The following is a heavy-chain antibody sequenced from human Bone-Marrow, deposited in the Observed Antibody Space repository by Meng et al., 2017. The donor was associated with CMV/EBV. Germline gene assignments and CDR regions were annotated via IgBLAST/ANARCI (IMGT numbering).Heavy chain of an antibody. CDR3: AGGVAVAGDY. J-gene: IGHJ4*02. CDR1: GFSLSSYS. V-gene: IGHV3-21*01. Sequence: GESLKISCAASGFSLSSYSINWIRQAPGKGLEWVSCISSTSANIYYTDSVKGRFTISRDNAKNSVYLQMNSLRAEDTAVYYWAGGVAVAGDYWGQGTRVTVSS. CDR2: ISSTSANI. D-gene: IGHD6-13*01.